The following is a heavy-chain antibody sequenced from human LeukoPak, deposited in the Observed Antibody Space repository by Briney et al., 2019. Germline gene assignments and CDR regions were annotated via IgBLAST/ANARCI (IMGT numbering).Heavy chain of an antibody. CDR1: GFSFEDYA. Sequence: PGGSLRLSCVVSGFSFEDYAMHWLRQGPGKALEWVSVISWDGNKVAYADSVKGRFTISRDNAKNSLDLQMTSLRPEDTAFYYCAKDRPVATTLHHFDHWGLGTLVTVSS. D-gene: IGHD1-26*01. CDR2: ISWDGNKV. V-gene: IGHV3-9*01. J-gene: IGHJ4*02. CDR3: AKDRPVATTLHHFDH.